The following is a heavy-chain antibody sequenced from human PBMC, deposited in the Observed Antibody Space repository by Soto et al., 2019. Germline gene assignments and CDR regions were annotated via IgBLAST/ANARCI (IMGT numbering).Heavy chain of an antibody. V-gene: IGHV3-7*01. Sequence: EVQLVESGGGLVQPGGSLRLSCAASGFTFSSYWMSWVRQAPGKGLEWVANIKQDGSEKYYVDSVKGRFTISRDNAKNSLYLQMNSLRAEDTAVYYCARGTRYDLSSYCWFDPWGQGTLVTVSS. D-gene: IGHD3-10*01. J-gene: IGHJ5*02. CDR1: GFTFSSYW. CDR3: ARGTRYDLSSYCWFDP. CDR2: IKQDGSEK.